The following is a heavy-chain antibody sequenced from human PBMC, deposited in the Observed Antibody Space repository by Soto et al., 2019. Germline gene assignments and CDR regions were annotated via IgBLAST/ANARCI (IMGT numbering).Heavy chain of an antibody. Sequence: GASVKVSCKVSGGTFSSYFINWVRQAPGQGLEWVGGIIPVFGTASYAEKFQGRVTITADESTSTAYVELSRLRSDDTAVYYCARETPSAAAAYYYYGLDVWGQGTKVTVYS. CDR1: GGTFSSYF. D-gene: IGHD6-13*01. V-gene: IGHV1-69*13. J-gene: IGHJ6*02. CDR3: ARETPSAAAAYYYYGLDV. CDR2: IIPVFGTA.